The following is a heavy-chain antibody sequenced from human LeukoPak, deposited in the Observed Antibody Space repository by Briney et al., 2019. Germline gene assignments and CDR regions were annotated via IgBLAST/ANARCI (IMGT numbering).Heavy chain of an antibody. V-gene: IGHV4-39*07. J-gene: IGHJ4*02. CDR1: GGSISSSSYF. CDR2: IYYTGGT. CDR3: ARVAVTTLQNYFDY. Sequence: SETLSLTCTVSGGSISSSSYFWGWIRQPPGKGLEWIGSIYYTGGTYYNPSLKSRVAILVDMSQNQFSLKLSSVTAADTAVYYCARVAVTTLQNYFDYWGRGTLVTVSS. D-gene: IGHD4-17*01.